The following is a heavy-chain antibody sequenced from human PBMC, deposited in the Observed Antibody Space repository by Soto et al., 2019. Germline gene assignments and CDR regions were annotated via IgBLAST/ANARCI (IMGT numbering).Heavy chain of an antibody. CDR1: GFTFSSYA. Sequence: LRLSCAASGFTFSSYAMSWVRQAPGKGLEWVSAISSSSSYIYYADSVKGRFTISRDNAKNSLYLQMNSLRAEDTAVYYCARDEYYYDSSGYYYTAFDIWGQGTMVTVSS. CDR2: ISSSSSYI. D-gene: IGHD3-22*01. J-gene: IGHJ3*02. V-gene: IGHV3-21*01. CDR3: ARDEYYYDSSGYYYTAFDI.